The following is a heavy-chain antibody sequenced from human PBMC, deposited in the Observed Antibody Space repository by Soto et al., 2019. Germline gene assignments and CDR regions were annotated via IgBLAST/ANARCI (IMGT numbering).Heavy chain of an antibody. CDR1: GFTFSSYA. CDR3: AKGDDYSNYGVQQAGFDP. D-gene: IGHD4-4*01. V-gene: IGHV3-23*01. CDR2: ISGSGGRT. Sequence: GGSLRLSCAASGFTFSSYAMSWVRQAPGKGLEWVSAISGSGGRTYYADSVMGRFTISRDNSKNTLYLQMNSLRAEDKAVYYYAKGDDYSNYGVQQAGFDPWGQGTLVTVSS. J-gene: IGHJ5*02.